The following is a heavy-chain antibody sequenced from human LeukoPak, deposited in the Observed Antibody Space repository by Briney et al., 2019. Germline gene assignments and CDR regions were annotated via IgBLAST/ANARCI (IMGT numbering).Heavy chain of an antibody. CDR1: GFTFSSYG. Sequence: GSLRLSCAASGFTFSSYGIHWVRQAPGKGPEWVAVIWYDGSNKYYADSVKGRFTISRDNSKNTLYLQMSSLRAEDTAVYYCARPPHPLYSSGWRYFDYWGQGTLVTVSS. D-gene: IGHD6-19*01. CDR2: IWYDGSNK. V-gene: IGHV3-33*01. CDR3: ARPPHPLYSSGWRYFDY. J-gene: IGHJ4*02.